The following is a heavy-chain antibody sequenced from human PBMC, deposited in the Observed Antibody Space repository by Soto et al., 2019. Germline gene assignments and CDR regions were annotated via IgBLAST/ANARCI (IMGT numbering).Heavy chain of an antibody. CDR3: ARDWVVRGVAFDY. Sequence: PGGSLRLSCAASGFTFSSYSMNWVRQAPGKGLEWVSSISSSSSYIYYADSVKGRFTISRDNAKNSLYLQMNCLRAEDTAVYYCARDWVVRGVAFDYWGQGTLVTVSS. V-gene: IGHV3-21*01. CDR1: GFTFSSYS. J-gene: IGHJ4*02. D-gene: IGHD3-10*01. CDR2: ISSSSSYI.